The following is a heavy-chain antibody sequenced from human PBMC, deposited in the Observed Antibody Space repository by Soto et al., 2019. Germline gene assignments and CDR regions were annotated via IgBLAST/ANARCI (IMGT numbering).Heavy chain of an antibody. CDR2: INPDKGNT. CDR3: ARGIESKAAAPPFDP. J-gene: IGHJ5*02. D-gene: IGHD6-13*01. V-gene: IGHV1-3*01. CDR1: GYTFTANA. Sequence: ASVKVSCKASGYTFTANALHWVRQGPGQRLERMGWINPDKGNTKYSQNFQGRVTFTRDTSASTAYMELSNLRSEDTVVYYCARGIESKAAAPPFDPWGQGSLVTVSS.